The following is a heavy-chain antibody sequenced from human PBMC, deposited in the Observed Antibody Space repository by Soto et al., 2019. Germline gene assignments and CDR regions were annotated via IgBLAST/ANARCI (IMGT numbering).Heavy chain of an antibody. CDR3: AKGLRNTIFGVVPY. CDR1: GLTFSSYG. J-gene: IGHJ4*02. CDR2: ISYDGSNK. V-gene: IGHV3-30*18. Sequence: GGSLRLSCAASGLTFSSYGMHWVRQAPGKGLEWVAVISYDGSNKYYADSVKGRFTISRDNSKNTLYLQMNSLRAEDTAVYYCAKGLRNTIFGVVPYWGQGTLVTVSS. D-gene: IGHD3-3*01.